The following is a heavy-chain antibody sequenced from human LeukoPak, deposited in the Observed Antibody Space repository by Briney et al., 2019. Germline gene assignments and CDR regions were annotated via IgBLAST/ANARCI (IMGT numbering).Heavy chain of an antibody. V-gene: IGHV6-1*01. CDR3: ARVKWSNRAAAGQYYFDY. CDR2: TYYRSKWYN. Sequence: SQTLSLTCAISGDSVSSNSAAWNWIRQSPSRGLEWLGRTYYRSKWYNDYAVSVKSRITINPDTSKNQFSLQLNSVTPEDTAVYYCARVKWSNRAAAGQYYFDYWGQGTLVTVSS. J-gene: IGHJ4*02. D-gene: IGHD6-13*01. CDR1: GDSVSSNSAA.